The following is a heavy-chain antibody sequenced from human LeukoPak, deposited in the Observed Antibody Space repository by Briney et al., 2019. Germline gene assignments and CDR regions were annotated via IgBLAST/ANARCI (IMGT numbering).Heavy chain of an antibody. D-gene: IGHD6-13*01. CDR3: AREPGDSSSY. Sequence: SETLSLTCTVSGGSISSSSYYWGWIRQPPGKGLEWIVSIYYSGSTYYNPSLKSRVTISVDTSKNQFSLKLSSVTAADTAVYYCAREPGDSSSYWGQGTLVTVSS. CDR2: IYYSGST. CDR1: GGSISSSSYY. J-gene: IGHJ4*02. V-gene: IGHV4-39*07.